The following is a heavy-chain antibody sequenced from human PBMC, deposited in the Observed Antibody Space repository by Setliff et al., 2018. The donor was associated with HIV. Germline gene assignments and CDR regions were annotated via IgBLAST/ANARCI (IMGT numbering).Heavy chain of an antibody. J-gene: IGHJ5*02. CDR1: GGSISSGGNY. CDR2: IYYTGST. V-gene: IGHV4-31*02. CDR3: AREGLRIAAAGYNWFDP. D-gene: IGHD6-13*01. Sequence: SETLSLTCTVSGGSISSGGNYWSWIRQYPGKGLEWIGYIYYTGSTYYNPSLKSRVTISVDTSRNQFSLKLNSVTAADTAVYYCAREGLRIAAAGYNWFDPWGPGTLVTVSS.